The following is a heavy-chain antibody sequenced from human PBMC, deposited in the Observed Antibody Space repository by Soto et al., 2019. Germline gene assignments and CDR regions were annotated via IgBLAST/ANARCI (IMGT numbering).Heavy chain of an antibody. D-gene: IGHD3-22*01. V-gene: IGHV1-46*01. Sequence: GASVKVSCKASGYTFTSYYMHWVRQAPGQGLEWMGIINPSGGSTSYAQKFQGRVTMTRDTPTSTVYMELSSLRSEDTAVYYCARAMDYYDSSGYSPPGFDYWGQGTLVTVSS. CDR1: GYTFTSYY. J-gene: IGHJ4*02. CDR2: INPSGGST. CDR3: ARAMDYYDSSGYSPPGFDY.